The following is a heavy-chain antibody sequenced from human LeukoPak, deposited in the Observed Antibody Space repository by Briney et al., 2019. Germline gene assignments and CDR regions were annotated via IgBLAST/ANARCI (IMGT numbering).Heavy chain of an antibody. CDR2: IYHSGST. CDR3: ARGEYSSGWYDY. V-gene: IGHV4-38-2*02. J-gene: IGHJ4*02. CDR1: GYSISSGYY. D-gene: IGHD6-19*01. Sequence: SETLSLTCTVSGYSISSGYYWGWIRPPPGKGLEWIGSIYHSGSTYYNPSLKSRVTISVDTSKNQFSLKLSSVTAADTAVYYCARGEYSSGWYDYWGQGTLVTVSS.